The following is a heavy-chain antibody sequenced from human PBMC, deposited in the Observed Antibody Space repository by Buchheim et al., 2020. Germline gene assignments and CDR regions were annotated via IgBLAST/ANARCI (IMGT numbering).Heavy chain of an antibody. CDR3: AKADNWNDVTDV. D-gene: IGHD1-1*01. Sequence: QVQLVESGGGVVQPGRSLRLSCAASGFTFSFYGMHWVRQAPGKGLDRVAVISYDGSNKYYADSVKGRFTISRDNSKNTLYLQMNSLRAEDTAIYYCAKADNWNDVTDVWGKGTT. CDR1: GFTFSFYG. J-gene: IGHJ6*03. V-gene: IGHV3-30*18. CDR2: ISYDGSNK.